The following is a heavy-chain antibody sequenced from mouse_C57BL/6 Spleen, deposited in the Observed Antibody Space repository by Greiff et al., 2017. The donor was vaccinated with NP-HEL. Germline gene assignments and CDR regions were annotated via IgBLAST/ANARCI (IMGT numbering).Heavy chain of an antibody. J-gene: IGHJ2*01. Sequence: QVQLKESGAELVRPGASVTLSCKASGYTFTDYEMHWVKQTPVHGLEWIGAIDPETGGTAYNQKFKGKAILTADKSSSTAYMELRSLTSEDSAVYYCTRGRLLNYFDYWGQGTTLTVSS. CDR1: GYTFTDYE. CDR2: IDPETGGT. D-gene: IGHD2-3*01. CDR3: TRGRLLNYFDY. V-gene: IGHV1-15*01.